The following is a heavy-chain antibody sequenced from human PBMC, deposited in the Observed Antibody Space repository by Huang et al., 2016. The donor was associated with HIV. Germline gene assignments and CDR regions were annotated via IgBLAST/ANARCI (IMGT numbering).Heavy chain of an antibody. J-gene: IGHJ4*02. Sequence: QIQLVQSAAEVKKPGASVKVSCRASGYTFSTYGISWVRQAPGQGFEWMGWISAYNGDIKFAQNCKGRLTRTTDTSTLTAYMELRSLRSDDTALYYCARKATVTAGIDYWGQGTLVTVSS. CDR3: ARKATVTAGIDY. CDR2: ISAYNGDI. D-gene: IGHD4-17*01. CDR1: GYTFSTYG. V-gene: IGHV1-18*01.